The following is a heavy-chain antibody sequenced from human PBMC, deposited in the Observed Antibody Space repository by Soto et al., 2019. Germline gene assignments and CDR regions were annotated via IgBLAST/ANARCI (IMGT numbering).Heavy chain of an antibody. CDR1: GGSISSYY. V-gene: IGHV4-59*08. CDR2: IYYSGST. J-gene: IGHJ3*02. Sequence: SETLSLTCTVSGGSISSYYWSWIRQPPGKGLEWIGYIYYSGSTNYNPSLKSRVTISVDTSKNQFSLKLSSVTAADTAVYYCARPVIAIRWGAFDIWGRGTMVTVSS. D-gene: IGHD2-21*01. CDR3: ARPVIAIRWGAFDI.